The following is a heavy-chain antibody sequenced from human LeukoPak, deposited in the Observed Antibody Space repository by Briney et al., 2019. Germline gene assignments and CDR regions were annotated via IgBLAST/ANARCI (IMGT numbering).Heavy chain of an antibody. CDR1: GFTFTSSA. CDR3: AAGTPNIVAHDAFDI. J-gene: IGHJ3*02. D-gene: IGHD5-12*01. Sequence: ASVKVSCKASGFTFTSSAMQWVRQARGQRLEWIEWIVVGSGNTNYAQKFQERVTITRDMSTSTAYMELSSLRPEDTAVYYCAAGTPNIVAHDAFDIWGQGTMVTVSS. CDR2: IVVGSGNT. V-gene: IGHV1-58*02.